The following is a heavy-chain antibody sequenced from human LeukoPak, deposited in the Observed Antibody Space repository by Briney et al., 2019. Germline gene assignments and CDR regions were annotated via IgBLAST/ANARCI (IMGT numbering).Heavy chain of an antibody. D-gene: IGHD5-12*01. CDR1: GGSISIYY. J-gene: IGHJ5*01. CDR3: ARGLAEAYDHNWFDS. CDR2: INASGTS. V-gene: IGHV4-4*07. Sequence: SETLSLTCTVSGGSISIYYWTWLRQPAGKVLEWIGRINASGTSRYNPSLQSRLAMSLDTSKNQFFLKLTSVTAADTAVYFCARGLAEAYDHNWFDSWGQGTLVTVSS.